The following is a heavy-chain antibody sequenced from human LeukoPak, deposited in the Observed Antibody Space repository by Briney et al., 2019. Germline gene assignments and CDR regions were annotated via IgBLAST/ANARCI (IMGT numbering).Heavy chain of an antibody. Sequence: GGSLRLSCAASGFTFSSYNMNWVRQAPGKGLEWVSSISSSSSYIYYADSVKGRFTISRDNAKNSLYLQMNSLRAEDTAVYYCARDLRCGDPEPGLDYWGQGTLVTVSS. J-gene: IGHJ4*02. D-gene: IGHD1-14*01. CDR2: ISSSSSYI. CDR1: GFTFSSYN. CDR3: ARDLRCGDPEPGLDY. V-gene: IGHV3-21*01.